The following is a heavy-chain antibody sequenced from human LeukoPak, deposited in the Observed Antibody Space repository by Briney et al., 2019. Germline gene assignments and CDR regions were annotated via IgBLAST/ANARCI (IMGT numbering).Heavy chain of an antibody. D-gene: IGHD2-15*01. J-gene: IGHJ4*02. CDR1: GFTFSSYS. V-gene: IGHV4-39*07. CDR2: IYYSGST. Sequence: PGGSLRLSCAASGFTFSSYSMNWVRQAPGKGLEWIGSIYYSGSTYYNPSLKSRVTISVDTSKNQFSLKLSSVTAADTAVYYCARDESCSGGSCPDYWGQGTLVTVSS. CDR3: ARDESCSGGSCPDY.